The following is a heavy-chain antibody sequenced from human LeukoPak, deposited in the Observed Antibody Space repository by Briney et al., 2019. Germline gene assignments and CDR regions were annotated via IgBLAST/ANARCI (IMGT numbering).Heavy chain of an antibody. CDR3: ARDSRPELTYYYGSGSFLYYFDY. CDR1: GYTFSSYG. V-gene: IGHV1-18*01. Sequence: ASVKVSCKASGYTFSSYGINWVRQAPGQGLEWMGWISAYNDNTNYAQKLQGRVIMTTEKSTSTAYMEVRSLRSDDTAVYYCARDSRPELTYYYGSGSFLYYFDYWGQGTLVTVSS. CDR2: ISAYNDNT. J-gene: IGHJ4*02. D-gene: IGHD3-10*01.